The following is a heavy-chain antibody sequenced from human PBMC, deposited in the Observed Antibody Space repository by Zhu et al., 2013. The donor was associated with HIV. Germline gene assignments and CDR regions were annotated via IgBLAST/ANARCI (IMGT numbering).Heavy chain of an antibody. J-gene: IGHJ6*02. CDR2: IIPIFGAA. D-gene: IGHD2-15*01. V-gene: IGHV1-69*01. CDR3: ARGGDIVVVVAGTRLNYYYGMDV. Sequence: QVQLVQSGAEVKKPGSSVKVSCKASGGTFSSDTFSWVRQGPGQGLEWMGGIIPIFGAANYAQKFQGRVTISADESTNTAYMELSRLRSDDTAVYYCARGGDIVVVVAGTRLNYYYGMDVWGQGTTVTVSS. CDR1: GGTFSSDT.